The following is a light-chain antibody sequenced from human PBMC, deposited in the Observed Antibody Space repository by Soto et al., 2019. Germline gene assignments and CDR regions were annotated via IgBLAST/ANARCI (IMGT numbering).Light chain of an antibody. V-gene: IGKV1-5*03. Sequence: GHRVPITCRASQSISNWVAWYQQKPGTAPKLLIYKTSNLEGGVPSRFSGSGSGTEFTLTISSLQPDDFATYSCQQYYISWSFGQGTKVDIK. CDR1: QSISNW. CDR2: KTS. J-gene: IGKJ1*01. CDR3: QQYYISWS.